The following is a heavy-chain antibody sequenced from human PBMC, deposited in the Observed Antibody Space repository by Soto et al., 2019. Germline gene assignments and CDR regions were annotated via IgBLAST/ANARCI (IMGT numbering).Heavy chain of an antibody. CDR1: GYSISSGYY. D-gene: IGHD3-10*01. CDR2: IYYSGST. Sequence: SETLSLTXAVSGYSISSGYYWGWIRQPPGKGLEWIGSIYYSGSTYYNPSLKSRVTISLDTSKNQFSLKLSSVTAADTAVYYCARGSYGMDVWGQGTTVTVSS. CDR3: ARGSYGMDV. V-gene: IGHV4-38-2*01. J-gene: IGHJ6*02.